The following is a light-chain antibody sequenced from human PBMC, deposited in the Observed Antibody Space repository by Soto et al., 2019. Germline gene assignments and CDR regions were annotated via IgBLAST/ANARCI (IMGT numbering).Light chain of an antibody. CDR1: QSVSNN. V-gene: IGKV3-15*01. Sequence: VLTQSPGTLSLSPGERATLSCRASQSVSNNYLAWYQQKPGQAPRLLIYGASNRATGVPDRFSGSGSGTVFTLTISSLQSDDFAVYYCQQYLDWPRTFGQGTKVDIK. CDR2: GAS. CDR3: QQYLDWPRT. J-gene: IGKJ1*01.